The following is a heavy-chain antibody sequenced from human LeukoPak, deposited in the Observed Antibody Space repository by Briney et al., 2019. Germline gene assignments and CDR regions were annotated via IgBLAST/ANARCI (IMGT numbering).Heavy chain of an antibody. Sequence: GGFLRLSCAASGFSFSSFAMHWVRQAPGKGLEYVSSINSIGGNTYYANSVMGRATISRDNSKNTLYLHLGSLRTEDTAVYFCARGHSDYRRLFDYWGQGTLVTVSS. CDR2: INSIGGNT. V-gene: IGHV3-64*01. D-gene: IGHD4-11*01. CDR3: ARGHSDYRRLFDY. CDR1: GFSFSSFA. J-gene: IGHJ4*02.